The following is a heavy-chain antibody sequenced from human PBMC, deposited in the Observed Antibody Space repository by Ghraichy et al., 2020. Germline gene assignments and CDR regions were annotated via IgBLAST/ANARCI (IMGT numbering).Heavy chain of an antibody. CDR1: GGSISNYY. J-gene: IGHJ4*02. CDR3: ARDSGFWSPKDYFDH. Sequence: ETLSLTCTVSGGSISNYYWGWTRQPPGKGLEWIGNIYHSGSTNYNPSLRSRVTISVDTSKNQFSLKLSSVTAADMAVYYCARDSGFWSPKDYFDHWGQGILVTVSS. CDR2: IYHSGST. D-gene: IGHD3-3*01. V-gene: IGHV4-59*01.